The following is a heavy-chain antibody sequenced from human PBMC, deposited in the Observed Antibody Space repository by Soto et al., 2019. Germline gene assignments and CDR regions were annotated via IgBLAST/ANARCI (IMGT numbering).Heavy chain of an antibody. CDR1: GYTFTSYA. D-gene: IGHD4-17*01. V-gene: IGHV1-3*01. CDR3: ARGLYGDPTPSWFDP. Sequence: QVQLVQSGAEVKKPGASVKVSCKASGYTFTSYAMHWVRHAPGQRLEWMGWINAGDGNTNYSQKFQGRVTITRDTSASTAYMELSSLRSEDTAVYYCARGLYGDPTPSWFDPWGQGTLVTVSS. J-gene: IGHJ5*02. CDR2: INAGDGNT.